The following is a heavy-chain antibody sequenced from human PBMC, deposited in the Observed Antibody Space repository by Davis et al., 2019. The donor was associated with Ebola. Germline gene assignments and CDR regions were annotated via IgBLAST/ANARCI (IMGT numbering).Heavy chain of an antibody. CDR3: ARAPHCGGGICNGFHYYGMDV. V-gene: IGHV3-74*01. CDR1: GFTFSNYW. Sequence: GESLKISCAVSGFTFSNYWMHWVRQVPGTGPMWVSRINTDGTTTTYADSVKGRFTISRDNAKNTLYLQMNSLRAEDTAVYYCARAPHCGGGICNGFHYYGMDVWGQGTTVTVSS. CDR2: INTDGTTT. D-gene: IGHD2-15*01. J-gene: IGHJ6*02.